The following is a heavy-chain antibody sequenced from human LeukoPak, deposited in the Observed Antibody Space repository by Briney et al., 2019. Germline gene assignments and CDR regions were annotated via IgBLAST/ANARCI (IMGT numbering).Heavy chain of an antibody. Sequence: GGSLRLSCAASGFTFSSYSMNWVCQAPGTGLDWVSYISSSSSTIYYADSVKGRFTISRDNARNSLYLQMNSLRAEDTAVYYCARDRGYGYGEDYFDYWGQGTLVTVSS. CDR3: ARDRGYGYGEDYFDY. J-gene: IGHJ4*02. CDR2: ISSSSSTI. V-gene: IGHV3-48*04. D-gene: IGHD5-18*01. CDR1: GFTFSSYS.